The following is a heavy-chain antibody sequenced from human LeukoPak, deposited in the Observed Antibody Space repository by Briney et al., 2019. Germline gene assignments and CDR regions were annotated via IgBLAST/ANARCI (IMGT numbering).Heavy chain of an antibody. V-gene: IGHV3-23*01. CDR3: AKAVAVAGISYFDY. J-gene: IGHJ4*02. Sequence: GGSLRLSCAASGFTFSTYAMSWVRQAPGKGLEWVSAIGGSGDGGSGGNTYYADSVKGRFTISRDNSKNTLYLQMNSLRAEDTAVYYCAKAVAVAGISYFDYWGQGTLVTVSS. CDR1: GFTFSTYA. CDR2: IGGSGDGGSGGNT. D-gene: IGHD6-19*01.